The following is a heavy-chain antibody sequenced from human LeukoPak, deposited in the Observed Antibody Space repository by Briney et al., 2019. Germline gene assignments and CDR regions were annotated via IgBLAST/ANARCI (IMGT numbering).Heavy chain of an antibody. Sequence: GASVKVSCKASGYTFIGYYMHWVRQAPGQGLEWMGWINPNSGVTNYAQKFQGRATMTRDTSISTAYMDLSRLRSDDTAVYYCARDPLGYCSRTSCADAFDIWSQGTMVTVSS. D-gene: IGHD2-2*01. CDR3: ARDPLGYCSRTSCADAFDI. CDR1: GYTFIGYY. CDR2: INPNSGVT. V-gene: IGHV1-2*02. J-gene: IGHJ3*02.